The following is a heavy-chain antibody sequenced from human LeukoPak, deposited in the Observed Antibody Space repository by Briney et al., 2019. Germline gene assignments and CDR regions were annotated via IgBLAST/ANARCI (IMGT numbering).Heavy chain of an antibody. CDR3: AKEGNYDFWSGYYDY. Sequence: GGSLRLSCAASGFTFSSYGMSWVRQAPGKGLEWVSAISGSGGSTYYADSVKGRFTISRDNSKNTLYLQMNSLRAEDTAVYYCAKEGNYDFWSGYYDYWGQGTLVTVSS. CDR2: ISGSGGST. CDR1: GFTFSSYG. V-gene: IGHV3-23*01. D-gene: IGHD3-3*01. J-gene: IGHJ4*02.